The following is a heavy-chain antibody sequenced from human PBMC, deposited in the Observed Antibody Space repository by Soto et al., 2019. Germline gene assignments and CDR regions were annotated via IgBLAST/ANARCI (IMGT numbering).Heavy chain of an antibody. CDR3: ARDPGYCTSTSCRDHYFDY. J-gene: IGHJ4*02. Sequence: GGSLRLSCAASGLTFSSYSMNWVRQAPGKGLEWVSSIASISSYIYYVDSVKGRFTISRDNAKNSLYLQMNSLRAEDTAVYYCARDPGYCTSTSCRDHYFDYWGQGTLVTVSS. CDR2: IASISSYI. CDR1: GLTFSSYS. V-gene: IGHV3-21*01. D-gene: IGHD2-2*01.